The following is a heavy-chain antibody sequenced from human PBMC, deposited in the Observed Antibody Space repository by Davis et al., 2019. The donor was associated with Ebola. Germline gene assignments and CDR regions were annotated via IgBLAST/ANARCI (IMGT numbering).Heavy chain of an antibody. CDR2: ISGDSLYT. Sequence: GESLKISCAASGFTFTDYYMGWIRQAPGKGLEWVSYISGDSLYTNYADSVKGRFTVSRDNAKNSLYLQMNSLRAEDTAVYYCVRDPALVVTGGGWFFGLWGRGTLVTVSS. D-gene: IGHD2-21*02. CDR3: VRDPALVVTGGGWFFGL. V-gene: IGHV3-11*06. J-gene: IGHJ2*01. CDR1: GFTFTDYY.